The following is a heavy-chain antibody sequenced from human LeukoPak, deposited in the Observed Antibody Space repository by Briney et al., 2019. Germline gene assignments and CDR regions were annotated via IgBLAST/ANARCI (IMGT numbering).Heavy chain of an antibody. CDR3: AKDFDRAFDI. CDR1: GFTFDDHA. Sequence: GGSLRLSCAASGFTFDDHAMHWVRQGPGKGLEWVSGISWNSGSIEYVDSVKGRFTISRDNAKNSLYLQMNSLRAEDTALYYCAKDFDRAFDIWGQGTMVTASS. J-gene: IGHJ3*02. CDR2: ISWNSGSI. V-gene: IGHV3-9*01.